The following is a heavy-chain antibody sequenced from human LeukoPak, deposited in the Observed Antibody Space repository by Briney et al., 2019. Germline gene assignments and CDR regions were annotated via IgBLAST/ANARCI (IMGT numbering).Heavy chain of an antibody. CDR2: IYYSGST. V-gene: IGHV4-31*03. Sequence: SQTLSLTCTVSGGSISSGGYYWSWIRQHPGKGLEWIGYIYYSGSTYYNPSLKSRVTISVDTSKNQFSLKLSSVTAADTVVYYCARGRRPSSGYYSVGDAFDIWGQGTMVTVSS. D-gene: IGHD3-22*01. CDR1: GGSISSGGYY. CDR3: ARGRRPSSGYYSVGDAFDI. J-gene: IGHJ3*02.